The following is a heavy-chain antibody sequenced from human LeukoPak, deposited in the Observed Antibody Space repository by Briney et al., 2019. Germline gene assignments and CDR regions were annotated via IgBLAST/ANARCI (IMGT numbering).Heavy chain of an antibody. Sequence: SVKVSCKASGFTFTSTAMQWVRQARGQRLEWIGWIVVGSGNTNYAQKFQERVTITRDMSTSTAYMELSSLRSEDTAVYYCAADVGAVAGSTGYWGQGTLVTVSS. V-gene: IGHV1-58*02. D-gene: IGHD6-19*01. J-gene: IGHJ4*02. CDR1: GFTFTSTA. CDR3: AADVGAVAGSTGY. CDR2: IVVGSGNT.